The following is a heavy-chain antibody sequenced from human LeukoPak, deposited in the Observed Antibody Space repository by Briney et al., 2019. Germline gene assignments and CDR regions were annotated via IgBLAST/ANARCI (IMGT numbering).Heavy chain of an antibody. V-gene: IGHV1-2*02. D-gene: IGHD3-22*01. J-gene: IGHJ4*02. CDR2: INPNSGDT. CDR1: GYTFTAYY. Sequence: ASVKVSCKTSGYTFTAYYMHWVRQAPGQGLEWMGWINPNSGDTNCGQKFQGRVSMTRDTSISTAYMELSSLTSEDTAVYYCARDKRGYYDSSGYFDYWGQGTLVTVSS. CDR3: ARDKRGYYDSSGYFDY.